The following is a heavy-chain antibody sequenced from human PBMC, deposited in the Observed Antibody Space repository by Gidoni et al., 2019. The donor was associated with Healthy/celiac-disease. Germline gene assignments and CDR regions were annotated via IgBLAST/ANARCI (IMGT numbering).Heavy chain of an antibody. V-gene: IGHV3-15*01. Sequence: EVQLVESGGGLVKPGGSLRLSCAASGFTFSNAWMSWVRQAPGKGRAWVGRIKSKTDGGTTDYAAPVKGRFTISRDDSKNTLYLQMNSLKTEDTAVYYCTTDLGVGATGGNFDYWGQGTLVTVSS. CDR1: GFTFSNAW. J-gene: IGHJ4*02. D-gene: IGHD1-26*01. CDR2: IKSKTDGGTT. CDR3: TTDLGVGATGGNFDY.